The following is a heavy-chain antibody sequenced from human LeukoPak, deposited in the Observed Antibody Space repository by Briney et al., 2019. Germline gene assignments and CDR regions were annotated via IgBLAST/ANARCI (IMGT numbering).Heavy chain of an antibody. CDR1: GFTFSDYW. D-gene: IGHD1-26*01. CDR3: ARGSGSFPLDY. Sequence: PGGSLRLSCAASGFTFSDYWMAWVRQAPGKGLEWVANIRQDGSEKYHVDSVKGRFTISRDNAKNSVYLQMNSLRAEDTAVYYCARGSGSFPLDYWGQGTLVTVSS. J-gene: IGHJ4*02. CDR2: IRQDGSEK. V-gene: IGHV3-7*01.